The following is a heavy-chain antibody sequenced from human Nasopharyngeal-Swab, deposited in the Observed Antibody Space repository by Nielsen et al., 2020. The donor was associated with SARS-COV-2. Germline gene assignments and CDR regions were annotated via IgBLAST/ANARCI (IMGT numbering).Heavy chain of an antibody. V-gene: IGHV4-34*01. CDR1: GGSFNGFY. CDR3: ARAGRVGDAFTGLDV. Sequence: SETLSLTCSVSGGSFNGFYWNWIRQPPGKGLEWIGEINHNERTNYNPSLKSRVTMLVDTSNNQVSLKLSSVTAADTAVYFCARAGRVGDAFTGLDVRGQGTTVTVSS. J-gene: IGHJ6*02. CDR2: INHNERT. D-gene: IGHD1-26*01.